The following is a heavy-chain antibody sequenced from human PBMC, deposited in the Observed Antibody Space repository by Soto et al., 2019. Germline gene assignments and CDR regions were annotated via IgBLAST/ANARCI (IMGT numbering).Heavy chain of an antibody. CDR2: MSHSGGT. CDR3: ARVERGTATTVVDAFDI. V-gene: IGHV4-34*01. D-gene: IGHD1-1*01. CDR1: GGSVSSGSYY. J-gene: IGHJ3*02. Sequence: QVQLQQWGAGLLKPSETLSLTCAVYGGSVSSGSYYWSWIRQPPGKGLEWIGEMSHSGGTHFNPSLKIRVNISVDTSKNQYSLKMSSVTAADTALYYCARVERGTATTVVDAFDIWGPGTMVTVSS.